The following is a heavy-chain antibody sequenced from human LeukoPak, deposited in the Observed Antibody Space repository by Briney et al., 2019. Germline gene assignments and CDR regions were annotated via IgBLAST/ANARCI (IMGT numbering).Heavy chain of an antibody. V-gene: IGHV3-30*04. CDR3: AKDMRWYYDSSGYFGAFDI. J-gene: IGHJ3*02. CDR2: ISYDGSNE. Sequence: GGSLRLSCAASGFTFSSYVMHWVRQAPGKGLEWVAIISYDGSNEYYADSVKGRFTISRDNSKNTLYLQMNSLRAADTAVYYCAKDMRWYYDSSGYFGAFDIWGQGTMVTVSS. CDR1: GFTFSSYV. D-gene: IGHD3-22*01.